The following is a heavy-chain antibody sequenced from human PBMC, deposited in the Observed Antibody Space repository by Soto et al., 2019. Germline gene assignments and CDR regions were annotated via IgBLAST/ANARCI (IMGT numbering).Heavy chain of an antibody. CDR2: ISYDGSNK. Sequence: PGGSLRLSCAASAFTFSSYSMHWVRQAPGKGLGWVGVISYDGSNKYYADSVKGRFTISRDNSKNTLYLQMNSLRAKDTALYYCARGTSSGGYEVDPWGQGTLVTVSS. D-gene: IGHD6-19*01. V-gene: IGHV3-30-3*01. CDR3: ARGTSSGGYEVDP. CDR1: AFTFSSYS. J-gene: IGHJ5*02.